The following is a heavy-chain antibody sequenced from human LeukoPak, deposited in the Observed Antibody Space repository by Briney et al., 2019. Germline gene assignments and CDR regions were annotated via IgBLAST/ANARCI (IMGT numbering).Heavy chain of an antibody. V-gene: IGHV3-7*01. D-gene: IGHD2-2*01. CDR2: IKQDGSEK. CDR3: ARDLEGCSSTSCYRYFDY. CDR1: GFTFSSYW. J-gene: IGHJ4*02. Sequence: GGSLRLSCAASGFTFSSYWMSWVRQAPGKGLEWVANIKQDGSEKYYVDSVKGRCTISRDNAKNSLYLQMNSLRAEDTAVYYCARDLEGCSSTSCYRYFDYWGQGTLVTVSS.